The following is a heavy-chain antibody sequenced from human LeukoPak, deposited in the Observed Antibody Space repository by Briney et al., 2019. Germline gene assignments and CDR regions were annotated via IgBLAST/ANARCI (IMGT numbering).Heavy chain of an antibody. CDR2: TNHSGST. V-gene: IGHV4-34*01. D-gene: IGHD4-17*01. CDR3: ARDRTAYGDWYFDY. CDR1: GGSFSGYY. Sequence: SSETLSLTCAVYGGSFSGYYWSWIRQPPGKGLEWIGETNHSGSTNYNPSLKSRVTISVDKSKNQFSLKLSSVTAADTAVYYCARDRTAYGDWYFDYWGQGTLVTVSS. J-gene: IGHJ4*02.